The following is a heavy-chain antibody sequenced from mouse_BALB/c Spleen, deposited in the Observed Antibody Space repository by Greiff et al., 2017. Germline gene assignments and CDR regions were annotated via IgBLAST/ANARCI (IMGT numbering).Heavy chain of an antibody. CDR3: AREGTVVAPFDY. CDR2: ISYSGST. Sequence: EVKLMESGPSLVKPSQTLSLTCSVTGDSITSGYWNWIRKFPGKKLEYMGYISYSGSTYYNPSLKSRISITRDTSKNQYYLQLNSVTTEDTATYYCAREGTVVAPFDYWGQGTTLTVSS. D-gene: IGHD1-1*01. J-gene: IGHJ2*01. V-gene: IGHV3-8*02. CDR1: GDSITSGY.